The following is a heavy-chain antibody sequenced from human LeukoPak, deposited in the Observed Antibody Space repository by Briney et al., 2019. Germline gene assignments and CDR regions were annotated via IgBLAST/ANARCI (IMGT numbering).Heavy chain of an antibody. J-gene: IGHJ5*02. V-gene: IGHV1-46*02. CDR3: ARGDEVRALDL. Sequence: ATVKVSCKASGYSSNRYHMHWLRQARGQGLEWMGIINPGGFSTTYSQKFKGRVTMTRDTSTSTVHLELSSLRSDDTAVYFCARGDEVRALDLWGQGTLVTVSS. D-gene: IGHD3-10*01. CDR1: GYSSNRYH. CDR2: INPGGFST.